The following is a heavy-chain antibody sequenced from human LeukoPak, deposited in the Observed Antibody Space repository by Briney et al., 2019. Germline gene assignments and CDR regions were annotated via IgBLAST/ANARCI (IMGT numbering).Heavy chain of an antibody. CDR2: ISYDGSNK. D-gene: IGHD3-3*01. CDR1: GFTFSSYG. J-gene: IGHJ4*02. V-gene: IGHV3-30*19. Sequence: GRSLRLSCAASGFTFSSYGMHWVRQAPGKGLEWVAVISYDGSNKYYADSVKGRFTISRDNSKNTLYLQMNSLRAEDTAVYYCARRTLLAIDYWGQGTLVTVSS. CDR3: ARRTLLAIDY.